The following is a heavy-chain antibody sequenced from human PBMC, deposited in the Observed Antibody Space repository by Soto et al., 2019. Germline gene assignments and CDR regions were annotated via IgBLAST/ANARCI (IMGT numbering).Heavy chain of an antibody. CDR2: IYYSGST. CDR1: GGSISSGGYY. J-gene: IGHJ4*02. CDR3: ARDVAAGAFGVVPPPHHFDY. Sequence: PSETVSLTCTVSGGSISSGGYYWSWIRQHPGKGLEWIGYIYYSGSTYYNPSLKSRVTISVDTSKNQFSLKLSSVTAADTAVYYCARDVAAGAFGVVPPPHHFDYWGQGTLVTVSS. D-gene: IGHD3-3*01. V-gene: IGHV4-31*03.